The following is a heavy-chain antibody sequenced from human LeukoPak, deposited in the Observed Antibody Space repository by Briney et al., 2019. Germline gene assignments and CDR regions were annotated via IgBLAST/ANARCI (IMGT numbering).Heavy chain of an antibody. CDR3: ARAYCSSTNCYIGRAAVDY. Sequence: ASVKVSCKASGFTFTGYWIHWVRRTPGQGLDWMGLINFNSGDTHYAQKFQSRVTITRDTSVSTLYLDLSSLRSDDTAVYYCARAYCSSTNCYIGRAAVDYWGQGTLVTVSS. CDR2: INFNSGDT. J-gene: IGHJ4*02. V-gene: IGHV1-2*02. D-gene: IGHD2-2*02. CDR1: GFTFTGYW.